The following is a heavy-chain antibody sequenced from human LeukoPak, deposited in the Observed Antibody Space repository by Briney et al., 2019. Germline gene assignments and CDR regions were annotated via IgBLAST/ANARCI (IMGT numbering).Heavy chain of an antibody. CDR3: SSGFGELLQIDY. J-gene: IGHJ4*02. CDR2: ISYDGSNK. D-gene: IGHD3-10*01. Sequence: GKSLRLSCAASGFTFRTYAMHWVRQAPGKGLEWVAVISYDGSNKYYADSVKGRFTISRDNSKNTLYLRMNSLRAEDTAVYYCSSGFGELLQIDYWGQGTLVTVSS. CDR1: GFTFRTYA. V-gene: IGHV3-30*04.